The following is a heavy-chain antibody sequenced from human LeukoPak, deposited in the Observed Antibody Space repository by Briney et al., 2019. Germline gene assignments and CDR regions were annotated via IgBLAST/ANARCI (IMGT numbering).Heavy chain of an antibody. CDR3: ATQEGIAVAGTYFRH. J-gene: IGHJ1*01. V-gene: IGHV3-23*01. D-gene: IGHD6-19*01. CDR1: GFTFSSYA. CDR2: ISGSGGST. Sequence: PGGSLRLSCAASGFTFSSYAMSWVRQAPGKGLEWVSAISGSGGSTYYADSVKGRFTISRDNSKNTLYLQMNSLRAEDTAVYYCATQEGIAVAGTYFRHWGQGTLVTVSS.